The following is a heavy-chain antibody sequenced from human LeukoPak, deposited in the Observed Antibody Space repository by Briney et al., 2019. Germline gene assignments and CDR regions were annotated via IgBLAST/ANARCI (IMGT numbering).Heavy chain of an antibody. CDR1: GGSISSGSYY. CDR2: IYTSGST. CDR3: ARDILTGYYDY. D-gene: IGHD3-9*01. V-gene: IGHV4-61*02. Sequence: PSQTLSLACTVSGGSISSGSYYWSWVRQPAGKGLGWIGRIYTSGSTNYNPSLKSRVTISVDTSKNQFSLKLSSVTAADTAVYYCARDILTGYYDYWGQGTLVTVSS. J-gene: IGHJ4*02.